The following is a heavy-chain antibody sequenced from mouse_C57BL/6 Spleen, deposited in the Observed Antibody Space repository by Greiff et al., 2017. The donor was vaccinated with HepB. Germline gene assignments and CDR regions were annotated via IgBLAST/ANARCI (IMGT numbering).Heavy chain of an antibody. CDR2: IDPSDSYT. CDR1: GYTFTSYW. J-gene: IGHJ2*01. D-gene: IGHD3-2*02. CDR3: ERKTAQAKDYFDY. Sequence: QVQLQQSGAELVMPGASVKLSCKASGYTFTSYWMHWVKQRPGQGLEWIGEIDPSDSYTNYNQKFKGKSTLTVDKSSSTAYMQLSSLTSEDSAVYYCERKTAQAKDYFDYWGQGTTLTVSS. V-gene: IGHV1-69*01.